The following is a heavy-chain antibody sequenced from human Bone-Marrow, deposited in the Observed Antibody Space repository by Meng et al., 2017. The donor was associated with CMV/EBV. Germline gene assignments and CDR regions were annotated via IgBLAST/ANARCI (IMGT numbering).Heavy chain of an antibody. V-gene: IGHV5-51*01. CDR2: IYTGDSDT. J-gene: IGHJ4*02. CDR1: GYTFTDYY. D-gene: IGHD3-9*01. CDR3: ARRGDDDILTVGY. Sequence: GGSLRLSCEGSGYTFTDYYIAWVRQMPGKGLEWMGIIYTGDSDTKYSPSFQGQVTISVDKSSSTAYLQWSSLKASDTAMYYCARRGDDDILTVGYWGQGTLVTVSS.